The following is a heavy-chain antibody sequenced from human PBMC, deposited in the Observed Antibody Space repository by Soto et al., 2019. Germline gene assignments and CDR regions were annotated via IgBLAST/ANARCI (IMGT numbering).Heavy chain of an antibody. D-gene: IGHD5-18*01. Sequence: TLSLTCTVSGGSISSGDYYWSWIRQPPGKGLEWIGYIYYSGSTYYNPSLKSRVTISVDTSKNQFSLKLSSVTAADTAVYYCARGLERGYSYGLWGQGTLVTVS. CDR1: GGSISSGDYY. CDR2: IYYSGST. J-gene: IGHJ4*02. V-gene: IGHV4-30-4*01. CDR3: ARGLERGYSYGL.